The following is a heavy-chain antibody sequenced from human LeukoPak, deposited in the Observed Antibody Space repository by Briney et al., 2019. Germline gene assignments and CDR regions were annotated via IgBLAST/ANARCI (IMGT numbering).Heavy chain of an antibody. J-gene: IGHJ4*02. CDR3: AKDYSGYYSCFDY. CDR1: GFPFSSYG. Sequence: GGSLSLSCAASGFPFSSYGMHWARQAPGKGLEWVVVISYDGSNKYYADSVKGRFTISRDNSKNTLYLQMNSLRAEDTAVYYCAKDYSGYYSCFDYWGQGTLVTVSS. V-gene: IGHV3-30*18. CDR2: ISYDGSNK. D-gene: IGHD3-22*01.